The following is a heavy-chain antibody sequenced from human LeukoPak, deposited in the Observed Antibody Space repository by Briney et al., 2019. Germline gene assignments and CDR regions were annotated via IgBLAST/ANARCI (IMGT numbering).Heavy chain of an antibody. CDR3: ARSKYYYDSSGYYLFDY. D-gene: IGHD3-22*01. CDR2: INPNSGGT. V-gene: IGHV1-2*04. Sequence: ASVKVSCKASGYTFTGYYMHWVRQAPGQGLEWMGWINPNSGGTNYAQKFQGWVTMTRDTSISTAYMELSRLRSDDTAVYYCARSKYYYDSSGYYLFDYWGQGTLDTVSS. J-gene: IGHJ4*02. CDR1: GYTFTGYY.